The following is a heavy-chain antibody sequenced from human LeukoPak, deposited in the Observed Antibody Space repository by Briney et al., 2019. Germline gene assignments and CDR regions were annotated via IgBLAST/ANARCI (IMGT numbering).Heavy chain of an antibody. Sequence: PGRSLRLSCAASGFTFSSYAMHGVRQAPGKGVEWVAVISYDGSNKYYADSVKGRFTISRDNSKNTLYLQMNSLRAEDTAVYYCARGAPKGHYYDSSGYWGQGTLVTVSS. CDR1: GFTFSSYA. J-gene: IGHJ4*02. V-gene: IGHV3-30-3*01. D-gene: IGHD3-22*01. CDR3: ARGAPKGHYYDSSGY. CDR2: ISYDGSNK.